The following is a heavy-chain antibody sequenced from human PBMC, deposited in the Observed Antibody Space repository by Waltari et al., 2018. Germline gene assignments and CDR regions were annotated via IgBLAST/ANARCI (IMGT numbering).Heavy chain of an antibody. J-gene: IGHJ3*01. Sequence: QLHLQESGPGLVKPPETLSLTCSVSVGSITTSRHYWGWIRQPPGKGLEWTGTISYSGATYYNPSLRSRVTISLDTSKNQFSLKLNSVTAADTAVYYCATYVGASVGTAAFDVWGQGTMVTVSS. CDR3: ATYVGASVGTAAFDV. CDR2: ISYSGAT. CDR1: VGSITTSRHY. V-gene: IGHV4-39*01. D-gene: IGHD3-16*01.